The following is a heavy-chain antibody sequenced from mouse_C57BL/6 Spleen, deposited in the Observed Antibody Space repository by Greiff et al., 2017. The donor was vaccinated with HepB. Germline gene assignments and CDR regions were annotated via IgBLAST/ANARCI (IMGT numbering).Heavy chain of an antibody. V-gene: IGHV1-62-2*01. CDR3: ARQLRPPYAMDY. J-gene: IGHJ4*01. D-gene: IGHD3-2*02. Sequence: VKVVESGAELVKPGASVKLSCKASGYTFTEYTIHWVKQRSGQGLEWIGWFYPGSGSIKYNEKFKDKATLTADKSSSTVYMELSRLTSEDSAVYFCARQLRPPYAMDYWGQGTSVTVSS. CDR2: FYPGSGSI. CDR1: GYTFTEYT.